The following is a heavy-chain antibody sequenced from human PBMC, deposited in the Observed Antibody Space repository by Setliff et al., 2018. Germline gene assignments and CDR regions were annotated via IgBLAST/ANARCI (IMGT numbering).Heavy chain of an antibody. CDR3: ARGYYNGRGYYYLPCSFDS. Sequence: TLSLTCTVSAGSLYSGNYYWTWIRQPAGKALEWIGHIHGTEGTHYNPSLESRVTISRDKSPNQFSLMLRSVTAADTALYYCARGYYNGRGYYYLPCSFDSWGRGIVVTVSS. J-gene: IGHJ4*02. CDR1: AGSLYSGNYY. V-gene: IGHV4-61*09. CDR2: IHGTEGT. D-gene: IGHD3-10*01.